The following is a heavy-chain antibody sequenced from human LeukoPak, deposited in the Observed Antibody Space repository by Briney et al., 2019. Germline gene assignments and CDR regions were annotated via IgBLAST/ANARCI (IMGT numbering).Heavy chain of an antibody. CDR3: ASMSDADAGY. D-gene: IGHD5/OR15-5a*01. Sequence: WGSLRLSCAASGFTFSSYEMNWVRQAPGRGLEWVSYISSSGSTIYYADSVKGRFTISRDNAKNSLYLQMNSLRAEDTAVYYCASMSDADAGYWGQGTLVTVSS. J-gene: IGHJ4*02. V-gene: IGHV3-48*03. CDR2: ISSSGSTI. CDR1: GFTFSSYE.